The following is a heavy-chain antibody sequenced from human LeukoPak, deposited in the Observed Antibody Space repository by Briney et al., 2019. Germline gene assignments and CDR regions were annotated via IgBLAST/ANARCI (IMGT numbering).Heavy chain of an antibody. V-gene: IGHV1-3*01. D-gene: IGHD6-13*01. Sequence: ASVKVSCKASGYTFTGYYMHWVRQAPGQRLEWMGWINAGNGNTKYSQKFQGRVTITRDTSASTAYMELSSLRSEDTAVYYCARDYPGIAAAGPFDYWGQGTLVTVSS. CDR2: INAGNGNT. CDR1: GYTFTGYY. J-gene: IGHJ4*02. CDR3: ARDYPGIAAAGPFDY.